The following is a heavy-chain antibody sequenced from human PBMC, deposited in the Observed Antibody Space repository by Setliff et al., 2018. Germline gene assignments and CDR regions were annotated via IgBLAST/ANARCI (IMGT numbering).Heavy chain of an antibody. Sequence: TLSLTCTVSGGSISSGGYYWSWIRQHPGKGLEWIGHFHTGGSTNYNRSLRSRVSISVDTSKNQFSLKLSSVTAADTAVYYCARRTAGYYSPFDYWGQGTLVTVSS. CDR1: GGSISSGGYY. J-gene: IGHJ4*02. V-gene: IGHV4-61*09. CDR3: ARRTAGYYSPFDY. CDR2: FHTGGST. D-gene: IGHD5-12*01.